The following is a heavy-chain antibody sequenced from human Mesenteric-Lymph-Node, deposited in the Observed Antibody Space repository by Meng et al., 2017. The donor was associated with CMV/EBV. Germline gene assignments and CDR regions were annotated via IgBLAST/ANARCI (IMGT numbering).Heavy chain of an antibody. CDR2: INHSGST. Sequence: HVHRQEWGAGLLKPSETLSLTCAVYGGSFSGYYWSWIRQPPGKGLEWIGEINHSGSTNYNPSLKSRVTISVDTSKNQFSLKLSSVTAADTAVYYCARHQRWLKSEGGFNYWGQGTLVTVS. V-gene: IGHV4-34*01. CDR1: GGSFSGYY. J-gene: IGHJ4*02. D-gene: IGHD4-23*01. CDR3: ARHQRWLKSEGGFNY.